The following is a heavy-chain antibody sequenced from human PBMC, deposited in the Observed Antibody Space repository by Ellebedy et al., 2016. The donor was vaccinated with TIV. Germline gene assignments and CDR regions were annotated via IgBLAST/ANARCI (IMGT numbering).Heavy chain of an antibody. CDR1: GGSSSNSDYY. CDR2: IYYGGSA. J-gene: IGHJ5*02. V-gene: IGHV4-39*07. CDR3: ARDPTLPRGRLDT. Sequence: MPSETLSLTCTVSGGSSSNSDYYWNWIRQPPGKGLEWIGSIYYGGSAYYNPSLKRRVTVSVDTSKNQFSLNLTSVTAADTAVYYCARDPTLPRGRLDTWGQGTLVTVSS.